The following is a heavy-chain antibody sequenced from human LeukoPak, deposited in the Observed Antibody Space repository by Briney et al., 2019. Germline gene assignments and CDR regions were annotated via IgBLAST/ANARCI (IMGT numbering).Heavy chain of an antibody. CDR3: AMGDNYGDYGRMDV. Sequence: PSETLSLTCTVSGGSISSGGYYWSWIRQPPGKGLEWIGEINHSGSTNYNPSLKSRVTISVDTSKNQFSLKLSSVTAADTAVYYCAMGDNYGDYGRMDVWGQGTTVTVSS. D-gene: IGHD4-17*01. J-gene: IGHJ6*02. V-gene: IGHV4-39*07. CDR2: INHSGST. CDR1: GGSISSGGYY.